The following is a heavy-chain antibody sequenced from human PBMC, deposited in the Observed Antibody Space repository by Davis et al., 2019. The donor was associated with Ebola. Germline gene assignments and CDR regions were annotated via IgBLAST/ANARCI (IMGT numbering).Heavy chain of an antibody. CDR3: TRSSLFSPCDY. CDR1: GYTFTNYY. V-gene: IGHV1-46*01. Sequence: ASVKVSCKASGYTFTNYYLNWVRQAPGQGLEWMGIINPGDGSTTFPQKFQGRVTVTSDTSTTTFYMELTSVTSEDTAMYYCTRSSLFSPCDYWGQGTLVTVSS. J-gene: IGHJ4*02. CDR2: INPGDGST.